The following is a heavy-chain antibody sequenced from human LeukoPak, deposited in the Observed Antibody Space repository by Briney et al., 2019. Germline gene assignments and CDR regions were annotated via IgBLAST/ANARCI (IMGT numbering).Heavy chain of an antibody. CDR1: GFTFSSYG. D-gene: IGHD3-22*01. CDR2: IWYDGSNK. J-gene: IGHJ4*02. Sequence: PGGSLRLSCAASGFTFSSYGMHWVRQAPGKGLEWVAVIWYDGSNKYYADSVKGRFTISRDNSKNTLYLQMNSLRAVDTAVYYCARDHTLYYYDSSGYYPDYWGQGTLVTVSS. V-gene: IGHV3-33*01. CDR3: ARDHTLYYYDSSGYYPDY.